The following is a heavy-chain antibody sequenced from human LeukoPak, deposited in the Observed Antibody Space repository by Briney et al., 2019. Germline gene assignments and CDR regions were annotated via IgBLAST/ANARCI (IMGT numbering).Heavy chain of an antibody. CDR1: GGTFSSYA. Sequence: SVKVSCKASGGTFSSYAISWVRQAPGQGFEWMGRIIPIFGIANYAQRFQGRVTITADKSTSTAYMELSSLRSEDTAVYYCARDPGSGSYLQVSFFDYWGQGTLVTVSS. J-gene: IGHJ4*02. CDR3: ARDPGSGSYLQVSFFDY. CDR2: IIPIFGIA. V-gene: IGHV1-69*04. D-gene: IGHD1-26*01.